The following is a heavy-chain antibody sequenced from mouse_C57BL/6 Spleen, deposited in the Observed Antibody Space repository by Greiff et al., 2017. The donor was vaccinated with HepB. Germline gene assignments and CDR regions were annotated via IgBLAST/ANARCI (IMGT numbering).Heavy chain of an antibody. V-gene: IGHV1-26*01. Sequence: EVQLQQSGPELVKPGASVKISCKASGYTFTDYYMNWVKQSHGKSLEWIGDINPNNGGTSYNQKFKGKATLTVDKSSSTAYMELRSLTSEDSAVYYCARPPIYYDYPYYFDYWGQGTTLTVSS. CDR2: INPNNGGT. D-gene: IGHD2-4*01. CDR3: ARPPIYYDYPYYFDY. CDR1: GYTFTDYY. J-gene: IGHJ2*01.